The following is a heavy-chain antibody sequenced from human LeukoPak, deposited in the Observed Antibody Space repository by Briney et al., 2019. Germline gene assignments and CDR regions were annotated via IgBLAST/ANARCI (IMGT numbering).Heavy chain of an antibody. CDR3: ARGRRQWLVRYYYYYMDV. CDR2: IIPIFGTA. D-gene: IGHD6-19*01. J-gene: IGHJ6*03. CDR1: GGTFSSYA. V-gene: IGHV1-69*06. Sequence: ASVKVSCKASGGTFSSYAISWVRQAPGQGLEWMGGIIPIFGTANYAQKFQGRVTITADKSTSTAYMELSSLRSEDTAVYYCARGRRQWLVRYYYYYMDVWGKGTTVTVSS.